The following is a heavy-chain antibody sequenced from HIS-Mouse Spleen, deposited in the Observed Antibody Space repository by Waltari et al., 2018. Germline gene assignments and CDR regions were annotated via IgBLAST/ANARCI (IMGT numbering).Heavy chain of an antibody. CDR2: IYYSGST. CDR1: GGSISSSSYY. Sequence: QLQLQESGPGLVKPSETLSLTCTVPGGSISSSSYYWGGIRPPPGKGLEWIGSIYYSGSTYYNPSLKSRVTISVDTSKNQFSLKLSSVTAADTAVYYCAREIPYSSSWYDWYFDLWGRGTLVTVSS. J-gene: IGHJ2*01. D-gene: IGHD6-13*01. V-gene: IGHV4-39*07. CDR3: AREIPYSSSWYDWYFDL.